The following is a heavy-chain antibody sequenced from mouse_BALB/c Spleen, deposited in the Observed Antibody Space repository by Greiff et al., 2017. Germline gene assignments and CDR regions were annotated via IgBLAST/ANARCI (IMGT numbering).Heavy chain of an antibody. D-gene: IGHD4-1*01. CDR2: IYPGDGDT. CDR1: GYTFTSYW. Sequence: QVQLKESGAELARPGASVKLSCKASGYTFTSYWMQWVKQRPGQGLEWIGAIYPGDGDTRYTQKFKGKATLTADKSSSTAYMQLSSLASEDSAVYYCAPNWDEAMDYWGQGTSVTVSS. CDR3: APNWDEAMDY. V-gene: IGHV1-87*01. J-gene: IGHJ4*01.